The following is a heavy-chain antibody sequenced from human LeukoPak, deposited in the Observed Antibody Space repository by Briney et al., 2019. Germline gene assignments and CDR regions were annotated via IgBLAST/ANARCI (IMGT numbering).Heavy chain of an antibody. CDR2: INHSGST. CDR3: ARGLPGTAAAVYVYYFDY. J-gene: IGHJ4*02. CDR1: GGSFSGYY. Sequence: SETLSLTCAVYGGSFSGYYWSWIRQPPGKGLEWIGEINHSGSTNYNPSLKSRVTISVDTSKNQFSLKLSSVTAADTAVYYCARGLPGTAAAVYVYYFDYWGQGTLVTVSS. D-gene: IGHD6-13*01. V-gene: IGHV4-34*01.